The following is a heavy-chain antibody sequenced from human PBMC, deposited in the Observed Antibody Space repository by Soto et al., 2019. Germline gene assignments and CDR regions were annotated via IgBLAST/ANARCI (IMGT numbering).Heavy chain of an antibody. J-gene: IGHJ6*02. Sequence: GGSLRLSCAASGFTFSSYWMSWVRQAPGKGLEWVANIKQDGSEKYYVDSVKGRFTISRDNAKNSLYLQMNSLRAEDTALYYCARALAYGSGSLLYYYYYGMDVWGQGTTVTVSS. CDR2: IKQDGSEK. CDR3: ARALAYGSGSLLYYYYYGMDV. D-gene: IGHD3-10*01. CDR1: GFTFSSYW. V-gene: IGHV3-7*01.